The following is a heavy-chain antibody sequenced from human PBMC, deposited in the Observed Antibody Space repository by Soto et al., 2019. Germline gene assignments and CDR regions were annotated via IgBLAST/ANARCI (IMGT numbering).Heavy chain of an antibody. D-gene: IGHD6-19*01. Sequence: TGGSLRLSCAASGFTFSSYAMHWVRQAPGKGPEWVAVISYDGSNKYYADSVKGRFTISRDNSKNTLYLQMNSLRAEDTAVYYCARDTAGAVAGRGDMDYWGQGTLVTVSS. CDR3: ARDTAGAVAGRGDMDY. V-gene: IGHV3-30-3*01. CDR2: ISYDGSNK. CDR1: GFTFSSYA. J-gene: IGHJ4*02.